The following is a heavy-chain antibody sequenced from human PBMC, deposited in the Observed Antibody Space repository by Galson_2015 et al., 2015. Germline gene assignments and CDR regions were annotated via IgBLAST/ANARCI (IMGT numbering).Heavy chain of an antibody. V-gene: IGHV3-53*01. CDR1: GFSVATHY. CDR3: ARAPVRDYGDHLDY. CDR2: IYSDGRS. Sequence: SLRLSCAASGFSVATHYMSWVRQAPGKGLEWVSVIYSDGRSFYGDSVTGRFAISRDSSKNALYLQMNSLRAEDTAVYYCARAPVRDYGDHLDYWGQGALVTVSS. J-gene: IGHJ4*02. D-gene: IGHD4-17*01.